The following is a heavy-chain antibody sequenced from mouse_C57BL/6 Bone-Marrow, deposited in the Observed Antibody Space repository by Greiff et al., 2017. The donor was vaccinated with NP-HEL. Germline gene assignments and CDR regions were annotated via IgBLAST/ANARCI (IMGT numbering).Heavy chain of an antibody. Sequence: VQLQQSGPELVKPGASVKISCKASGYTFTDYYMNWVKQSHGKSLEWIGDINPNNGGTSYNQKFKGKATLTVDKSSSTAYMELRSLTSEDSAVYYCARSYWTWFAYWGQGTLVTVSA. V-gene: IGHV1-26*01. CDR1: GYTFTDYY. J-gene: IGHJ3*01. CDR3: ARSYWTWFAY. CDR2: INPNNGGT. D-gene: IGHD2-10*01.